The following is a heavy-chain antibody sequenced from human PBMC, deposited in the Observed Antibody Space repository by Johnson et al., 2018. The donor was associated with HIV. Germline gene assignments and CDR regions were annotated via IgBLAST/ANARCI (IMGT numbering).Heavy chain of an antibody. J-gene: IGHJ3*02. CDR2: ISYDGSNK. CDR1: GFSFSSYG. D-gene: IGHD2-15*01. V-gene: IGHV3-30*03. Sequence: VHLVESGGGVVQPGRSLRLSCAASGFSFSSYGIHWVRQAPGKGLEWVAVISYDGSNKYYADSVKGRFTISRDNSKNTLYLQMNSLRGEDTAVYYCARPTGWLRAFDIWGQGTMVTVSS. CDR3: ARPTGWLRAFDI.